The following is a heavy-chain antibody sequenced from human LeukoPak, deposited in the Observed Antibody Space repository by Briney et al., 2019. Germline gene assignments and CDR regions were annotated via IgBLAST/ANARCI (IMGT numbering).Heavy chain of an antibody. CDR1: GFTFSGSA. J-gene: IGHJ3*02. V-gene: IGHV3-73*01. D-gene: IGHD3-22*01. CDR2: IRSKANSYAT. Sequence: GGSLKLSCAASGFTFSGSAMHWVRQASGKGLEWVGRIRSKANSYATAYAASVKGRFTISRDDSKNTAYLQMNSLKTEDTAVYYCTRHAGAITMIATGNDAFDIWGQGTMVTVSS. CDR3: TRHAGAITMIATGNDAFDI.